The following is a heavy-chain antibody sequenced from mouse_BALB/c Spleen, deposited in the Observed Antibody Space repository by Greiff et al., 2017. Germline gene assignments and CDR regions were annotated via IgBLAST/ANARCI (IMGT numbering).Heavy chain of an antibody. Sequence: EVQRQQSGTVLARPGASVKMSCKASGYTFTSYWMHWVKQRPGQGLEWIGAIYPGNSDTSYNQKFKGKAKLTAVTSTSTAYMELSSLTNEDSAVYYCAGTLYDYGAMDYWGQGTSVTVSS. D-gene: IGHD2-4*01. J-gene: IGHJ4*01. CDR1: GYTFTSYW. CDR2: IYPGNSDT. CDR3: AGTLYDYGAMDY. V-gene: IGHV1-5*01.